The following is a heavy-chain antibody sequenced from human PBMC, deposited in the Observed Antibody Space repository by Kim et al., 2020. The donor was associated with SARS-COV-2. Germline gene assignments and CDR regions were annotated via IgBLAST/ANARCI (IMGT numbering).Heavy chain of an antibody. CDR3: ARDLGPLGQWLVGAGDYYYGMDV. CDR2: IYYSGST. V-gene: IGHV4-59*13. D-gene: IGHD6-19*01. J-gene: IGHJ6*02. Sequence: SETLSLTCTVSGGSISSYYWSWIRQPPGKGLEWIGYIYYSGSTNYNPSLKSRVTISVDTSKNQFSLKLSSVTAADTAVYYCARDLGPLGQWLVGAGDYYYGMDVGGQGTTGTVSS. CDR1: GGSISSYY.